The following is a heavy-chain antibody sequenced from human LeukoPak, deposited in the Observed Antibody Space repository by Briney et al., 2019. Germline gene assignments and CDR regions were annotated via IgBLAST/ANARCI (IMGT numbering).Heavy chain of an antibody. CDR1: GGSISSSDW. Sequence: PSETLSLTCAVSGGSISSSDWWNWVRQPPGKGLEWIGEIFHSGSTNYNPFLKSRVTMSVDKSKNQFSLKLTSVTAADTAAYYCARVKDWCFNLWGRGTLVTVSS. J-gene: IGHJ2*01. CDR2: IFHSGST. V-gene: IGHV4-4*02. CDR3: ARVKDWCFNL.